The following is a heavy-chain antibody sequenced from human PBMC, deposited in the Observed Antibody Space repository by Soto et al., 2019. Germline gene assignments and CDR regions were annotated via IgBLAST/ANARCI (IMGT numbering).Heavy chain of an antibody. D-gene: IGHD6-6*01. CDR3: ARTLSSSSSPYDFNF. J-gene: IGHJ4*02. V-gene: IGHV1-18*03. CDR2: ISTSNGNT. Sequence: QVQLVQSGVEVKKPGASVKVSCKASGYIFSSYGLSWVRLAPGQGLEWMGWISTSNGNTKCAQKFQDRVAMTTDTSTSTAYMELRSLRSDDFAVYYCARTLSSSSSPYDFNFWGQGTLVSVSS. CDR1: GYIFSSYG.